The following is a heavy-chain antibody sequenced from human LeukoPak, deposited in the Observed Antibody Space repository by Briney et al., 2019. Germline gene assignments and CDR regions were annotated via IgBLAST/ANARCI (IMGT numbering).Heavy chain of an antibody. CDR1: GGSISSYY. CDR2: IYYSGST. J-gene: IGHJ4*02. V-gene: IGHV4-59*01. Sequence: SETLSLTCTVSGGSISSYYWSWIRQLPGKGLEWIGYIYYSGSTSYNPSLNSRVTISVDTSKNQFSLKLSSVTAADTAVYYCARSGSTAFDYWGQGTLVTVSS. D-gene: IGHD1-26*01. CDR3: ARSGSTAFDY.